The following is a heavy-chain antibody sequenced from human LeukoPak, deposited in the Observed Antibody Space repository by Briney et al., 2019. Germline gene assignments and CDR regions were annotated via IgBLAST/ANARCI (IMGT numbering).Heavy chain of an antibody. CDR1: GYTFTSYD. D-gene: IGHD6-19*01. V-gene: IGHV1-8*01. CDR3: ARAPHTSGFDY. Sequence: GASVKVSCKASGYTFTSYDINWVRQAPGQGLEWMGWMNPNSDNTGYAQKFQGRVTMTRNTSISTAYMELSSLRSEDTAVYYCARAPHTSGFDYWGQGTLVTVSS. J-gene: IGHJ4*02. CDR2: MNPNSDNT.